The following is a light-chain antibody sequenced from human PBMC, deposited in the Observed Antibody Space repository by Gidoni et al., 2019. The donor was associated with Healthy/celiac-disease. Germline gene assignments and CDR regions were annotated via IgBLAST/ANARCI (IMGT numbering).Light chain of an antibody. V-gene: IGLV2-14*01. J-gene: IGLJ2*01. CDR2: EVS. CDR1: SSDVGGYNY. CDR3: SSYTSSSTWVV. Sequence: QSALTQPASVSGSPGQSITISCTGTSSDVGGYNYVSWYQQHPGKAPKLMIYEVSNRPSGVSNRFSGSKSGNTASLTNSGLQAEDEADYYCSSYTSSSTWVVFGGGTKLTVL.